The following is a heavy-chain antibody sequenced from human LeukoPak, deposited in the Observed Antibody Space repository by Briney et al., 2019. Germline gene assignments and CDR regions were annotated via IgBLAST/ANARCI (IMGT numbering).Heavy chain of an antibody. CDR1: GGSFSGYY. D-gene: IGHD2-15*01. Sequence: PSETLSLTCAVYGGSFSGYYWSWIRQPPGKGLEWIGEINHSGSTNYNPSLKSRVTISVDTSKNQFSLKLSSVTAADTAVYYCASVVGGGSFPRFPYYYYMDVWGKGTTVTVSS. V-gene: IGHV4-34*01. CDR2: INHSGST. CDR3: ASVVGGGSFPRFPYYYYMDV. J-gene: IGHJ6*03.